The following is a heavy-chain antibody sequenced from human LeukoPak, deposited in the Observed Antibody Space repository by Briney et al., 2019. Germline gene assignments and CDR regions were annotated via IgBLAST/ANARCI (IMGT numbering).Heavy chain of an antibody. V-gene: IGHV4-59*01. Sequence: KASETLSLTCTVSGGSISGYYWSWIRQPPGKGLEWIAYIYYSGSTNYNPSLKSRVTISIDTSKNQFSLKLNSVTAADTAVYYCARHPLRSYYDNSGYYLDAFDMWGQGTMVTVSS. CDR3: ARHPLRSYYDNSGYYLDAFDM. D-gene: IGHD3-22*01. CDR1: GGSISGYY. J-gene: IGHJ3*02. CDR2: IYYSGST.